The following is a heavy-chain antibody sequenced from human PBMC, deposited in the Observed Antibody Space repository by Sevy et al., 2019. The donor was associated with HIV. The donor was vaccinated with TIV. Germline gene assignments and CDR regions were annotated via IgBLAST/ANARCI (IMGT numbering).Heavy chain of an antibody. CDR2: IDQDGSDK. J-gene: IGHJ3*02. D-gene: IGHD3-16*01. CDR1: EFIFTGYW. Sequence: GGSLRLSCAASEFIFTGYWMNWVRQAPGKGLEWVANIDQDGSDKRYVVSVRGRFTISRDNANNFLYLQMSSLRADDTAVYYCARAGGWGNINHSNQILDIWGHGTKVTVSS. V-gene: IGHV3-7*01. CDR3: ARAGGWGNINHSNQILDI.